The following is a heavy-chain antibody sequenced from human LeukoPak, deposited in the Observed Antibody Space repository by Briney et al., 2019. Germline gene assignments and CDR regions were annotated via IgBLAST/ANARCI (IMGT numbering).Heavy chain of an antibody. CDR1: GFTFSSYA. D-gene: IGHD6-13*01. CDR3: ARGPNYSSSWYVPLDY. CDR2: ISYDGSNK. V-gene: IGHV3-30*04. Sequence: QPAGSLTLSCAASGFTFSSYAMHWVRQAPGKGLEWVAVISYDGSNKYYADSVKGRFTISRDNSKNTLYLQMNSLRAEDTAVYYCARGPNYSSSWYVPLDYWGQGTLVTVSS. J-gene: IGHJ4*02.